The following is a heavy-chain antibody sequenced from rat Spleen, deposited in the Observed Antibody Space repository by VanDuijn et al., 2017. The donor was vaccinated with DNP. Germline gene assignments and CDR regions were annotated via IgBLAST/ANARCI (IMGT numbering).Heavy chain of an antibody. D-gene: IGHD1-9*01. CDR2: IIYDGSGT. V-gene: IGHV5-7*01. Sequence: EVQLVESGGGLVQPGRSLKLSCAASGLTFSDSNMAWVRQAPKKGLEWVATIIYDGSGTYYQDSVKGRFTISRDNAKSTLYLQMDSLRSEDTATYYCARRGHTTGLNWFAYWGQGTLVTVSS. J-gene: IGHJ3*01. CDR1: GLTFSDSN. CDR3: ARRGHTTGLNWFAY.